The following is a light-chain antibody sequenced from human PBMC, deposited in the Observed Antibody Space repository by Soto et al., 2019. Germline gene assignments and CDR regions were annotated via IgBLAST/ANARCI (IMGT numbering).Light chain of an antibody. V-gene: IGLV1-44*01. J-gene: IGLJ1*01. CDR2: SND. CDR3: AAWDDSLDGLYV. CDR1: SSNIGGNT. Sequence: HSVLTQPPSASGTPGQRVTISCSGSSSNIGGNTVNWYRQVPGTAPKLLIYSNDQRPSGVPDRLSGSKSGTSASLAISGLQSEDEADYYCAAWDDSLDGLYVFGTGTKLTVL.